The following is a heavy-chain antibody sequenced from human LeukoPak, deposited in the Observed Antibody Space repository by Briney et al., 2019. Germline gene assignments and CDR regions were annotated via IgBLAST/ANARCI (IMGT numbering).Heavy chain of an antibody. D-gene: IGHD1-26*01. CDR2: IYTSGST. CDR1: GGSISSYY. J-gene: IGHJ4*02. Sequence: SETLSLTCTVSGGSISSYYWSWIQQPAGKGLEWIGRIYTSGSTNYNPSLKSRVTMSVDTSKNHFSLKLSSVTAADTAVYYCARSGSDYLEIDYWGQGTLVTVSS. V-gene: IGHV4-4*07. CDR3: ARSGSDYLEIDY.